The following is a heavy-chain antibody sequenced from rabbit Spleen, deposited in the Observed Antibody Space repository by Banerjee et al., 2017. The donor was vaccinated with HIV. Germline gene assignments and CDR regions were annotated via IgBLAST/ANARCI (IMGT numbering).Heavy chain of an antibody. CDR1: GFDFSSYG. V-gene: IGHV1S47*01. D-gene: IGHD1-1*01. Sequence: QEQLEESGGGLVQPGGSLKLSCKASGFDFSSYGVSWVRQAPGKGLEWIGYIDLLFGTTYYANWVNGRFTISSHNAQNTLYLQLNSLTAADTATYFCVRGASSSGYYSLWGPGTLVTVS. CDR3: VRGASSSGYYSL. CDR2: IDLLFGTT. J-gene: IGHJ4*01.